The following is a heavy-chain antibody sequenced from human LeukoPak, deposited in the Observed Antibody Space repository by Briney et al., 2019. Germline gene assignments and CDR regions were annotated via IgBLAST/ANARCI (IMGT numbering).Heavy chain of an antibody. J-gene: IGHJ4*02. Sequence: SETLSLTCAVYGGSFSGSFSDYYWTCIRQTPGKGLEWIGEIHHSGSTNYNPSLKSRVTISVDTSKNQFSLTLNSLTAADTAVYYCATFRWGVGFEYWGQGTLATVSS. V-gene: IGHV4-34*01. CDR2: IHHSGST. D-gene: IGHD3-16*01. CDR1: GGSFSGSFSDYY. CDR3: ATFRWGVGFEY.